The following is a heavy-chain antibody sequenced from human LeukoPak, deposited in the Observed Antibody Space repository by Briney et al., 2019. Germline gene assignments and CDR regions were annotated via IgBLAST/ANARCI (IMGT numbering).Heavy chain of an antibody. D-gene: IGHD3-22*01. CDR2: INHSGST. Sequence: SETLSLTCAVYGGSFSGYYWSWIRQPPGKGLEWIGEINHSGSTNYNPPLKSRVTISVDTSKNQFSLKLSSVTAADTAVYYCARGPGPKAITMIVVPKGGAFDIWGQGTMVTVSS. V-gene: IGHV4-34*01. CDR1: GGSFSGYY. CDR3: ARGPGPKAITMIVVPKGGAFDI. J-gene: IGHJ3*02.